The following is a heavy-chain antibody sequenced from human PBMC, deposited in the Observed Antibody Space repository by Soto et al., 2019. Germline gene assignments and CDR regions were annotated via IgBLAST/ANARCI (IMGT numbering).Heavy chain of an antibody. CDR2: ISGGGSNT. J-gene: IGHJ4*02. V-gene: IGHV3-23*01. CDR3: AKDSNKYSSSLRGRYFDY. Sequence: GGSLRLSCAASGFPFSSYVMSWVRQAPGEGLEWVSGISGGGSNTFYADSVKGRFTISRDNSKNTLLLQMNSLGAEDTAVYYCAKDSNKYSSSLRGRYFDYWGQGIGVTVSS. D-gene: IGHD4-4*01. CDR1: GFPFSSYV.